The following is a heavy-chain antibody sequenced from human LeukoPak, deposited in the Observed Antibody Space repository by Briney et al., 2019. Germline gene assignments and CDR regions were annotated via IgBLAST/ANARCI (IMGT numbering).Heavy chain of an antibody. Sequence: QPGGSLRLSCSASGFTFSTYALQWVRQAPGKGLEYVSSISTNGVSTFYANSVKGRFTISRDNSKNTLYLQMTSLRPEDTATYYCIFRCDVTNCDLPNNNWGQGTLVTVSS. J-gene: IGHJ4*02. V-gene: IGHV3-64D*06. D-gene: IGHD2-8*01. CDR2: ISTNGVST. CDR1: GFTFSTYA. CDR3: IFRCDVTNCDLPNNN.